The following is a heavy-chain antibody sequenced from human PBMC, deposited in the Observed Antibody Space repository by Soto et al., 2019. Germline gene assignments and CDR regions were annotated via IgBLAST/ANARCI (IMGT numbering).Heavy chain of an antibody. CDR3: AKDLHWYGMDV. D-gene: IGHD1-1*01. CDR1: GFTFGNYF. V-gene: IGHV3-23*01. J-gene: IGHJ6*02. Sequence: EVQLLESGGGLVQPGESLRLSCAASGFTFGNYFMNWVRQAPGKGLEWVSDISSNGGRAHYADSVRGVFTISRDNSRNTLYLQMSSLRAEDTALYYCAKDLHWYGMDVWGQGTTVTVSS. CDR2: ISSNGGRA.